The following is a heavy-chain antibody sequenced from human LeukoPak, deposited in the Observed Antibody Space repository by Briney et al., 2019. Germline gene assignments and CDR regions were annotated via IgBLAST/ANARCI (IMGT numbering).Heavy chain of an antibody. CDR2: ISWKSGSI. V-gene: IGHV3-9*01. CDR1: GFTFADYA. CDR3: AKGSHDGTSH. Sequence: GGSLTLSCAASGFTFADYAMHWVRQAPGKGLEWVSGISWKSGSIGYADSVKGGFTISRDNAKNSLYLQMNSLRAEDTALYHCAKGSHDGTSHWGQGTLVTVSS. J-gene: IGHJ4*02. D-gene: IGHD1-26*01.